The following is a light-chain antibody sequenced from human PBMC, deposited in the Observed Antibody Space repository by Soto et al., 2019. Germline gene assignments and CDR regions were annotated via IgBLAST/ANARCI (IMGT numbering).Light chain of an antibody. Sequence: DIQLTQSPSLLSASIGDCVTITCRDSHDISTFLAWYQQKPGKAPKLLIYEASTLQSGVPSRLSGSRSGTEFTLTISGLLPEDFAAYHCQQLYTLPFTFGQGTRLEIK. CDR1: HDISTF. CDR3: QQLYTLPFT. V-gene: IGKV1-9*01. CDR2: EAS. J-gene: IGKJ5*01.